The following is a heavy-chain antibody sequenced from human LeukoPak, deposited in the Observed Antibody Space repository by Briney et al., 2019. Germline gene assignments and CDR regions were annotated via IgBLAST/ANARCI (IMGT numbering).Heavy chain of an antibody. CDR2: VYYRGST. CDR3: ARVAYYYDTATYYNPAPTVSYM. V-gene: IGHV4-59*01. D-gene: IGHD3-10*01. J-gene: IGHJ6*03. Sequence: PSETLSLTCTVSGGSMSSYYWTWVRQPPGRGLEWLGYVYYRGSTNYNPSLKSRVTISVDTSENQFSLKLSSVTAADTAVYYCARVAYYYDTATYYNPAPTVSYM. CDR1: GGSMSSYY.